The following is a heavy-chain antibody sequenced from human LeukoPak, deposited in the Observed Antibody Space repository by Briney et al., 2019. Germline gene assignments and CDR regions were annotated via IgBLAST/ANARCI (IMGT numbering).Heavy chain of an antibody. CDR3: ARYPTSKGVYYDSRGYVPFDY. CDR2: INPNSGGT. Sequence: ASVKVSCKASGYTFTGYYMHWVRQAPGQGLEWMGWINPNSGGTNYAQKFQGRVTMTRDTSISTAYMELSRLRSDDTAVYYCARYPTSKGVYYDSRGYVPFDYWGQGTLVTVSS. CDR1: GYTFTGYY. D-gene: IGHD3-22*01. V-gene: IGHV1-2*02. J-gene: IGHJ4*02.